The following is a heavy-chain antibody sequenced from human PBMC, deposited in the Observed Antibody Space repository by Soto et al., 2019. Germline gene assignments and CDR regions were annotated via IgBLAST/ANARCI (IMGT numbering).Heavy chain of an antibody. J-gene: IGHJ6*02. CDR1: GGSISSGGYY. CDR2: IYYRGST. V-gene: IGHV4-31*03. CDR3: ASGGYVPSSYGMDV. D-gene: IGHD5-12*01. Sequence: SETLSLTCTGSGGSISSGGYYWSWIRQHPGKSLERIGYIYYRGSTYYNPYIKRRVTISVNTSKNHFSLKLSSVPAADTAVYYRASGGYVPSSYGMDVWVHGTTATVSS.